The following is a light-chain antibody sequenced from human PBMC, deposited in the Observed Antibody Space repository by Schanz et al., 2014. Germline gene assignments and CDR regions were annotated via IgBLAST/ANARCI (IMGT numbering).Light chain of an antibody. CDR2: AAS. CDR1: QDISSY. V-gene: IGKV1-9*01. CDR3: QQLNSYPLT. Sequence: IQLTQSPSSLSASVGDRVTITCRASQDISSYLAWYQQEPGKAPKLLIYAASTLQSGVPSRFSGSGSGTDFTLTISSLQPEDFATYYCQQLNSYPLTFGPGTKVDIK. J-gene: IGKJ3*01.